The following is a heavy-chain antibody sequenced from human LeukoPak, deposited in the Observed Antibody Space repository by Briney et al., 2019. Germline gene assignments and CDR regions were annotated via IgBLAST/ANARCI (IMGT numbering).Heavy chain of an antibody. CDR1: GGTFISYT. J-gene: IGHJ3*02. D-gene: IGHD6-19*01. CDR3: ARVLAVDGDGAFDI. Sequence: AAVKVSCKASGGTFISYTISWVRQAPGQGLEWMGRIIPILGIANYAQKFQGRVTITADKSTSTAYMELSSLRSEDTAVYYCARVLAVDGDGAFDIWGQGTMVTVSS. CDR2: IIPILGIA. V-gene: IGHV1-69*02.